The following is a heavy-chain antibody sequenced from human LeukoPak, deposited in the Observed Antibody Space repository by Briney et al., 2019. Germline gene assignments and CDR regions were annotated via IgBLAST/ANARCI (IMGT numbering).Heavy chain of an antibody. V-gene: IGHV5-51*01. Sequence: GESLKISCKGYGYSFTTNWIGWVRQMPGKGLEWMGSIYLGDSDTRYSPSFQGQVTISADRSISTAYLQWSSLKASDTAMYYCARHSSGASTSPHDYWGQGTLVTVSS. CDR2: IYLGDSDT. D-gene: IGHD1-26*01. J-gene: IGHJ4*02. CDR3: ARHSSGASTSPHDY. CDR1: GYSFTTNW.